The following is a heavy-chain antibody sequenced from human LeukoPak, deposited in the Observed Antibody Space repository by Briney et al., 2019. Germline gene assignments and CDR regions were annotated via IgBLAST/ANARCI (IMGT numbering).Heavy chain of an antibody. CDR2: IIPNFGTA. D-gene: IGHD6-13*01. CDR1: GGTFSSYA. Sequence: EASVKVSCKASGGTFSSYAISWVRQAPGQGLEWMGGIIPNFGTANYAQKFQGRVTITADESTSTAYMELSSLRSEDTAVYYCARALYSSSWYLYWFDPWGQGTLVTVSS. CDR3: ARALYSSSWYLYWFDP. J-gene: IGHJ5*02. V-gene: IGHV1-69*13.